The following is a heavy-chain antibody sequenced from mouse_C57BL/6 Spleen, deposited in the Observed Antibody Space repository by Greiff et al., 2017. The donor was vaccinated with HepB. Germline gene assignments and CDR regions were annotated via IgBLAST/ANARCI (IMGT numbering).Heavy chain of an antibody. J-gene: IGHJ2*01. CDR2: IDPSDSET. V-gene: IGHV1-52*01. D-gene: IGHD1-1*01. CDR3: AREGLLITTVVEDFDY. Sequence: QVQLQQPGAELVRPGSSVKLSCKASGYTFTSYWMHWVKQRPIQGLEWIGNIDPSDSETHYNQKFKDKATLTVDKSSSTAYMQLSSLTSEDSAVYYCAREGLLITTVVEDFDYWGQGTTPTVSS. CDR1: GYTFTSYW.